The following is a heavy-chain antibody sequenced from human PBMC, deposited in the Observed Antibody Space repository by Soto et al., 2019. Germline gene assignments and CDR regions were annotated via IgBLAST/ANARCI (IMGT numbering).Heavy chain of an antibody. V-gene: IGHV4-59*01. D-gene: IGHD1-26*01. Sequence: PPETLSLTCTVSGGAISSYYWSWIRQTPGNGLDLIGDICHSGSTDYNPSLKSRVTISVVTSQNQXSIKLSSVSAAHPALDYCASDQGAYHLDYAAQGTLVTAPS. CDR2: ICHSGST. CDR3: ASDQGAYHLDY. J-gene: IGHJ4*02. CDR1: GGAISSYY.